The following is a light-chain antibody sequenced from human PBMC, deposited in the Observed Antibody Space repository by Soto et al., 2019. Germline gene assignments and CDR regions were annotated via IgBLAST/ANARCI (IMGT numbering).Light chain of an antibody. CDR2: DAY. CDR3: QQRTDWRLT. CDR1: QNVYFY. Sequence: EIVLTQSPATLSLSPGERATVSCRASQNVYFYLAWYQQKPGQAPRLLIYDAYNRATGIPTRFSGSGSGTDFTLTISSLEHEDFAVYYCQQRTDWRLTFGGGTKVEVK. V-gene: IGKV3-11*01. J-gene: IGKJ4*01.